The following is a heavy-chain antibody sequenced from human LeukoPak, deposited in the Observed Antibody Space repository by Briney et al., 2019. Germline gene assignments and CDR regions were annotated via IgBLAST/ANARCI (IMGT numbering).Heavy chain of an antibody. J-gene: IGHJ4*02. Sequence: GGSLRLSCAASGFTFSSDAMSWGREAPGKGLEWVSAISGSGGSTYYAASVKGRFTISRDNSKNTLYLQMTSLRDEDTAVYYCAKAPRPIVVDTPLDYWGQGTLVTVSS. CDR3: AKAPRPIVVDTPLDY. CDR1: GFTFSSDA. CDR2: ISGSGGST. D-gene: IGHD2-21*01. V-gene: IGHV3-23*01.